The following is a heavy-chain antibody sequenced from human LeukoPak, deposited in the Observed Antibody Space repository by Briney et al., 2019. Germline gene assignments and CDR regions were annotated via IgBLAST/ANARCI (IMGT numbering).Heavy chain of an antibody. J-gene: IGHJ4*02. CDR2: INHSGST. Sequence: SETLSLTCAVYGGSFSGYYWSWIRQPPGKGLEWIGEINHSGSTNYNPSLKSRVTISVDTSKNQFSLKLSSVTAADTAVYFCARHGQGVVMPFDYWGQGTLVAVSS. V-gene: IGHV4-34*01. CDR1: GGSFSGYY. CDR3: ARHGQGVVMPFDY. D-gene: IGHD3-3*01.